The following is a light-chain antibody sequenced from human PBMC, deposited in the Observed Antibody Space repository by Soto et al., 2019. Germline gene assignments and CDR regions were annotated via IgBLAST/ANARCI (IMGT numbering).Light chain of an antibody. CDR1: QSVSSK. CDR2: DAS. Sequence: EIVMTQSPATLSLSPGQRATLSCRASQSVSSKLAWYQQRPGQAPRLLIYDASSRATGVPDRFSGSGSGTDFTLTIRRLEPEDFAVYYCQQYGSSITFGQGTRLEIK. CDR3: QQYGSSIT. J-gene: IGKJ5*01. V-gene: IGKV3-20*01.